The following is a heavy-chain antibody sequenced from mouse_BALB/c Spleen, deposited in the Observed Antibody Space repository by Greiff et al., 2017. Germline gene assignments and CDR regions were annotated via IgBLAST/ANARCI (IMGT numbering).Heavy chain of an antibody. V-gene: IGHV1S81*02. D-gene: IGHD2-14*01. Sequence: QVQLQQPGAELVKPGASVKLSCKASGYTFTSYWMHWVKQRPGQGLEWIGEINPSNGRTNYNEKFKSKATLTVDKSSSTAYMQLSSLTSEDSAVYYCASDYRYDGYAMDYWGQGTSVTVSS. CDR2: INPSNGRT. CDR3: ASDYRYDGYAMDY. CDR1: GYTFTSYW. J-gene: IGHJ4*01.